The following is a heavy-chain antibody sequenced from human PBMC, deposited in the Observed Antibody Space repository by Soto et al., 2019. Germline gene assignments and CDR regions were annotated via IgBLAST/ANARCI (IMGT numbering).Heavy chain of an antibody. Sequence: GASVKVSGKASGYTFTSYAMHWVRQAPGQRLEWMGWINAGNGNTKYSQKFQGRVTITRDTSASTAYMELSSLRSEDTAVYYCARVPSPRILTGLFGQFDYWGQGTLVTVSS. CDR2: INAGNGNT. CDR1: GYTFTSYA. CDR3: ARVPSPRILTGLFGQFDY. V-gene: IGHV1-3*01. J-gene: IGHJ4*02. D-gene: IGHD3-9*01.